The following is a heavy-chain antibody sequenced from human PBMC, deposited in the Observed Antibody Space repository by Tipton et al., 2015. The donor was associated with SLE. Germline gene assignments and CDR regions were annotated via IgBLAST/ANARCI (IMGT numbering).Heavy chain of an antibody. J-gene: IGHJ4*02. CDR2: IHHSGSA. CDR3: ARDQGGVGDFDY. D-gene: IGHD1-26*01. CDR1: GGSISSYY. Sequence: TLSLTCTVSGGSISSYYWSWIQQPPGKGLEWIGYIHHSGSANYNPSLKSRVTISVDTSKTQFSLKLSSVTAADTAVYFCARDQGGVGDFDYWGQGTLVTVSS. V-gene: IGHV4-59*01.